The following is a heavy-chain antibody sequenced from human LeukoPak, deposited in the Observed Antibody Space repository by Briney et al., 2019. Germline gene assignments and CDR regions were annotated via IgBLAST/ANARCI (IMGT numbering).Heavy chain of an antibody. V-gene: IGHV1-2*02. D-gene: IGHD3-22*01. Sequence: ASVKVSCKASGYTFTGYYMHWVRQAPGQGLEWMGWINPNSGGTNYAQKFQGRVTMTRDTSISTAYMELSRLRSDDTAVYYCANFGYDSSGYYYGYYYYYMDVWGKGTTVTVSS. J-gene: IGHJ6*03. CDR2: INPNSGGT. CDR1: GYTFTGYY. CDR3: ANFGYDSSGYYYGYYYYYMDV.